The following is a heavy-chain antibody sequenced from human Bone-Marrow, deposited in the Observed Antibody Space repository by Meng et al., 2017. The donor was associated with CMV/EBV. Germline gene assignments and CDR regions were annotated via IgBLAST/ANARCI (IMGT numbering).Heavy chain of an antibody. Sequence: SETLSLTCTVSGVSISSYYWSWIRQPPGKGLECIGYIYYSGSTNYNPSLKSRVTISVDTSKNQFSLKLSSVTAADTAVYYCARPPRVYQLLSLDYWGQGTLVTVSS. J-gene: IGHJ4*02. CDR2: IYYSGST. CDR1: GVSISSYY. D-gene: IGHD2-2*01. CDR3: ARPPRVYQLLSLDY. V-gene: IGHV4-59*08.